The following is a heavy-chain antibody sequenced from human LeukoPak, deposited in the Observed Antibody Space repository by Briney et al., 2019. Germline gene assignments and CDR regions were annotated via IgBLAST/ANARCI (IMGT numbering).Heavy chain of an antibody. CDR3: ARGVSWSSTSCYPGSDY. CDR2: INPNSGGT. Sequence: ASVKVSCKASGYTFTGYYMHWVRQAPGQGLEWMGWINPNSGGTNYAQEFQGRVTMTRDTSISTAYMELSRLRSDDTAVYYCARGVSWSSTSCYPGSDYWGQGTLVTVSS. CDR1: GYTFTGYY. V-gene: IGHV1-2*02. D-gene: IGHD2-2*01. J-gene: IGHJ4*02.